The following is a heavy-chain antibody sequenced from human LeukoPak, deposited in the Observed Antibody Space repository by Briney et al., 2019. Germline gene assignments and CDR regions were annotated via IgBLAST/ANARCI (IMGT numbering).Heavy chain of an antibody. J-gene: IGHJ6*03. CDR1: GFTFSTYW. D-gene: IGHD3-10*01. CDR3: ARTYGSGSYVAFYYYYYMDV. V-gene: IGHV3-7*01. Sequence: QPGGSLRLSCAASGFTFSTYWMSWVRQAPGKGLEWVANINQDGSEKYFVDSVKGRFTISRDNAKNSLYLQMNSLRAEDTAVYYCARTYGSGSYVAFYYYYYMDVWGKGTTVTISS. CDR2: INQDGSEK.